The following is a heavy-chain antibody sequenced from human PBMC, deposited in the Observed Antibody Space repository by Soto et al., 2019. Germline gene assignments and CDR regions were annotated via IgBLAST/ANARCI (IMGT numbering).Heavy chain of an antibody. Sequence: QVKLVESGGGVVQPGRSLRLSCAASGFVFTTYGMHWVRQAPGKGLEWVGVIWHDGSGTYYADALKGRFTISRDNSKITLFLQMYSLTVEDTAVYYCVRDPVALRNRVRVGYFNLWGRGTQVTVSA. CDR3: VRDPVALRNRVRVGYFNL. D-gene: IGHD1-26*01. CDR1: GFVFTTYG. CDR2: IWHDGSGT. V-gene: IGHV3-33*01. J-gene: IGHJ2*01.